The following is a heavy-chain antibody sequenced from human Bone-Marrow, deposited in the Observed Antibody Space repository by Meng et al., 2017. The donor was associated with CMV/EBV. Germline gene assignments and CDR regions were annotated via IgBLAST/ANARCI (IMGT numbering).Heavy chain of an antibody. V-gene: IGHV1-18*01. CDR2: INTYNGNT. CDR1: GYTFTTYG. Sequence: ASVKVSCKASGYTFTTYGVTWVRQAPGQGLEWMGWINTYNGNTNYAQKLQGRVTMTTDTSTSTAYMELRSLRSDDTAVYYCARGYSSSWYEGVDYWGQGTLVTVSS. J-gene: IGHJ4*02. D-gene: IGHD6-13*01. CDR3: ARGYSSSWYEGVDY.